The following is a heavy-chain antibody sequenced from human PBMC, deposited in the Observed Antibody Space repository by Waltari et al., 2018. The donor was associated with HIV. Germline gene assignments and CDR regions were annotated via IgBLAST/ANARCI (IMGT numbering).Heavy chain of an antibody. J-gene: IGHJ4*02. CDR2: IWYDGSNK. V-gene: IGHV3-33*01. CDR1: GFTFSNYG. CDR3: ARAYYGSPSYYFDY. Sequence: QVQLVESGGGVVQPGRSLRLSCAASGFTFSNYGMHWVRQAPGKGLEWGAGIWYDGSNKYYADSVKGRFTISRDNSKNTLYLQMNSLRAEDTAVYYCARAYYGSPSYYFDYWGQGTLVTVSS. D-gene: IGHD1-26*01.